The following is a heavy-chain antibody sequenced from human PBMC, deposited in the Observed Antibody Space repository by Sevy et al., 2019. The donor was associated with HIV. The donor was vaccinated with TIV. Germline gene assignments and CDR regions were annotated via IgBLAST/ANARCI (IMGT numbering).Heavy chain of an antibody. D-gene: IGHD2-2*01. J-gene: IGHJ5*02. CDR1: DGSFSGYY. CDR2: INESGIT. V-gene: IGHV4-34*01. Sequence: SETLSLTCAVHDGSFSGYYWNWIRQLPGKGQEWIGEINESGITYYNPSLKSRVTISVDTSKKQFCLKLNSVTAVDSAVYFCARSPPVVVVPGAPSWFDPWGQGTLVTVSS. CDR3: ARSPPVVVVPGAPSWFDP.